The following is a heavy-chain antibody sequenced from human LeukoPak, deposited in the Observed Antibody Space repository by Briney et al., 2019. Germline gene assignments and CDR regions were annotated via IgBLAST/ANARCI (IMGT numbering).Heavy chain of an antibody. CDR1: GYISNNYA. Sequence: ASVKVSCKASGYISNNYAINWVRQAPGQGLEWMGWMNPNSGKRVYAQKFKGRAAMTTNSSINTAYMELTSLTSDYTAVYYCGKGLRSDYWGQGTLVTVSS. J-gene: IGHJ4*02. CDR3: GKGLRSDY. D-gene: IGHD3-16*02. V-gene: IGHV1-8*01. CDR2: MNPNSGKR.